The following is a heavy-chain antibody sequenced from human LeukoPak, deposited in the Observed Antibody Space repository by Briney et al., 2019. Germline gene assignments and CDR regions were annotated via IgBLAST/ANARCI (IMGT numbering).Heavy chain of an antibody. V-gene: IGHV3-30*04. CDR2: ISYHGRNQ. J-gene: IGHJ4*02. D-gene: IGHD1-26*01. CDR3: ATPYTGSYWGYGY. CDR1: GITFNNYA. Sequence: GGSLRLSCAASGITFNNYAMHWVRQAPGKGLEWVASISYHGRNQYYADSVKGRFTISRDNSKNTLYLQMNGLRAEDTAVYFCATPYTGSYWGYGYWGQGTLVTVSS.